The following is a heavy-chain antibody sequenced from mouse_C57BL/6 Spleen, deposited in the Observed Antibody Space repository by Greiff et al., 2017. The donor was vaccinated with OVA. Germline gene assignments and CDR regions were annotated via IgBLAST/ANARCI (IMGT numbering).Heavy chain of an antibody. J-gene: IGHJ2*01. CDR3: ARGAAQGDY. V-gene: IGHV14-2*01. Sequence: EVQLQQSGAELVKPGASVKLSCTASGFNIKDYYMHWVKQRTEQGLEWIGRIDPEDGEPKYAPKFQGKATITADTSSNTAYLQLSRLTSEDTAVYYCARGAAQGDYWGQGTTLTVAS. CDR2: IDPEDGEP. D-gene: IGHD3-2*02. CDR1: GFNIKDYY.